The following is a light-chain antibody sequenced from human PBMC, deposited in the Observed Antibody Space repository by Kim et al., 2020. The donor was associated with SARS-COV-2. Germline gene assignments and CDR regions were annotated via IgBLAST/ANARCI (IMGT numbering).Light chain of an antibody. CDR1: SSNIGSNS. J-gene: IGLJ2*01. V-gene: IGLV1-44*01. Sequence: QSVLTQAPSASGTPGQRVTISCSGSSSNIGSNSVNWYQQLPGTAPKLLIYSTYQRPSGVPDRFSASKSGTSASLAISGLQSEDEADYYCAAWDDSLRGVVFGGGTKLTVL. CDR2: STY. CDR3: AAWDDSLRGVV.